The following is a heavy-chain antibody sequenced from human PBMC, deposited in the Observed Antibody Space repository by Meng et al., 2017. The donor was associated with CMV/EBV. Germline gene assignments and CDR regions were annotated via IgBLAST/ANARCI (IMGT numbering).Heavy chain of an antibody. Sequence: ETLSLTCAASGFTFSSYWMSWVRQAPGKGLEWVANIKQDGSEKYYVDSVKGRFTISRDNSKNTLYLQMNSLRAEDTAVYYCAKTTAVDTRSYYYYGMDVWGQGTTVTVSS. J-gene: IGHJ6*02. CDR3: AKTTAVDTRSYYYYGMDV. V-gene: IGHV3-7*03. D-gene: IGHD6-13*01. CDR2: IKQDGSEK. CDR1: GFTFSSYW.